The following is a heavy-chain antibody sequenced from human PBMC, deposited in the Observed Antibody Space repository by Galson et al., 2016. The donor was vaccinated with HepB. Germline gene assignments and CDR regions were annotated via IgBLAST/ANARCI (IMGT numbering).Heavy chain of an antibody. Sequence: SLRLSCAASGFTFSSYWMHWVRQAPGKGLVWVSRIKSDGGDTIYADPVKGRFTISRDNAKKTLYLQMNRLRAEDTAVYYCARSTRGYHDWGQGTLVTVSS. V-gene: IGHV3-74*01. CDR3: ARSTRGYHD. CDR2: IKSDGGDT. CDR1: GFTFSSYW. D-gene: IGHD3-22*01. J-gene: IGHJ4*02.